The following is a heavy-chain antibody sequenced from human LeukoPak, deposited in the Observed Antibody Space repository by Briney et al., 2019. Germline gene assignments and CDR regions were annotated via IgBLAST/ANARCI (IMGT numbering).Heavy chain of an antibody. J-gene: IGHJ4*02. Sequence: PSETLSLPCTVSGYSISSGYYWAWPRQPPGKGLEGIGRTYHSGSTYYNPSLKSRVTISVDTSKNQFSLKLSSVTAADTAVYYCASMRYCSSTSCYTHFDYWGQGTLVTVSS. D-gene: IGHD2-2*02. V-gene: IGHV4-38-2*02. CDR1: GYSISSGYY. CDR2: TYHSGST. CDR3: ASMRYCSSTSCYTHFDY.